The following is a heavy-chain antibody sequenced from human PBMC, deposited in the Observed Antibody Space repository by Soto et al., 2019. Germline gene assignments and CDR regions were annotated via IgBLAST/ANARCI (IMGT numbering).Heavy chain of an antibody. J-gene: IGHJ4*02. V-gene: IGHV3-23*01. D-gene: IGHD3-22*01. CDR2: ISGSGGST. CDR3: AKDWNYDSSGYYPTLDY. CDR1: GFTFSSYA. Sequence: AGGSLRLSCAASGFTFSSYAMSWVRQAPGKGLEWVSAISGSGGSTYYADSVKGRFTISRDNSKNTLYLQMNSLRAEDTAVYYCAKDWNYDSSGYYPTLDYWGQGTLVTVSS.